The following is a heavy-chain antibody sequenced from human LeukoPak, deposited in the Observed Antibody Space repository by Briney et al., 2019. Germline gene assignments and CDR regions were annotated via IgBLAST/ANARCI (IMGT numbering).Heavy chain of an antibody. CDR2: ISSSGSTI. D-gene: IGHD5-18*01. Sequence: GGSLRLSCAASGFTFSSYEMNWVRQAPGKGLEWVTYISSSGSTIYYADYVKGRFTVSRDNAKNSLYLQMKNLRAEDTALYYCGRDRVGGRGYSLDYLGRGTLVTVSS. J-gene: IGHJ4*02. CDR3: GRDRVGGRGYSLDY. V-gene: IGHV3-48*03. CDR1: GFTFSSYE.